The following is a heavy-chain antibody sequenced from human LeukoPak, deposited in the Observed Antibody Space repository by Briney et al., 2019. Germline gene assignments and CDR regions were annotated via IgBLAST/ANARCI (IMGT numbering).Heavy chain of an antibody. J-gene: IGHJ4*02. V-gene: IGHV3-11*01. CDR1: GGSISSYY. Sequence: TPSETLSLTCTVSGGSISSYYWSWIRQAPGKGLEWVSYISGTGNTIYYTDSVKGRFTISRDNAKNSLFLQMNSLRAEDTAVYYCANQHMDYFDYWGQGTLVTVSS. D-gene: IGHD2-21*01. CDR2: ISGTGNTI. CDR3: ANQHMDYFDY.